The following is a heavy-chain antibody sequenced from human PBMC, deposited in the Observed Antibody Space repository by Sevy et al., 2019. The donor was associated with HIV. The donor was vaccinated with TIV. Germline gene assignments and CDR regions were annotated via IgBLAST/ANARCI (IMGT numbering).Heavy chain of an antibody. D-gene: IGHD6-13*01. CDR2: IRYDGSNK. V-gene: IGHV3-30*02. Sequence: GGSLRLSCAASGFTFSSYGMHWVRQAPGKGLEWVAFIRYDGSNKYYADSVKGRFTISRDNSKNTLYLQMNSLRAEDTAVYYCATNMPYSSSWYNPLFDYWGQGTLVTVSS. CDR1: GFTFSSYG. CDR3: ATNMPYSSSWYNPLFDY. J-gene: IGHJ4*02.